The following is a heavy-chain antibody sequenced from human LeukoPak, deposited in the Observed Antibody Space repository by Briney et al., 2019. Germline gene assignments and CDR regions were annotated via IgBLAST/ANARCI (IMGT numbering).Heavy chain of an antibody. D-gene: IGHD3-3*01. CDR3: ARDTEYYDFWSGYYYYYGMDV. V-gene: IGHV3-7*01. J-gene: IGHJ6*02. CDR1: GFTFSSYA. Sequence: GGSLRLSCAASGFTFSSYAMSWVRQAPGKGLEWVANIKQDGSEKYYVDSVKGRFTISRDNAKNSLYLQMNSLRAEDTAVYYCARDTEYYDFWSGYYYYYGMDVWGQGTTVTVSS. CDR2: IKQDGSEK.